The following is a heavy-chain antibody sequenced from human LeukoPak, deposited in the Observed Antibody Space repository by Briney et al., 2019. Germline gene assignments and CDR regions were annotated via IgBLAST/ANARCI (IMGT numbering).Heavy chain of an antibody. CDR1: GGSFSGYY. V-gene: IGHV4-34*01. D-gene: IGHD3-3*01. CDR2: INHSGST. Sequence: SETLSLTCAVYGGSFSGYYWSWIRQPPGKGLEWIGEINHSGSTNYNPSLKSRVTISVDTSKNQFSLKLSSVTAADTAVYYCASLRKTADFWSGYSYYYYYMDVWGKGTTVTVSS. J-gene: IGHJ6*03. CDR3: ASLRKTADFWSGYSYYYYYMDV.